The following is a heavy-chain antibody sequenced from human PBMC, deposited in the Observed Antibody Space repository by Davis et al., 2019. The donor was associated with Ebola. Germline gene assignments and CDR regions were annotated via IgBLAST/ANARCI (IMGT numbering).Heavy chain of an antibody. J-gene: IGHJ3*02. D-gene: IGHD3-22*01. CDR1: GSSFTSYW. Sequence: PGESLKISCKASGSSFTSYWISWVRQMPGKGLEWMGRIDPSDSYTNYRPSFQGHVPISADKSISTAYLQWSSLKASETAMYYCARNNYYDSSGYYGLGDAFDIWGQGTMVTVSS. V-gene: IGHV5-10-1*01. CDR3: ARNNYYDSSGYYGLGDAFDI. CDR2: IDPSDSYT.